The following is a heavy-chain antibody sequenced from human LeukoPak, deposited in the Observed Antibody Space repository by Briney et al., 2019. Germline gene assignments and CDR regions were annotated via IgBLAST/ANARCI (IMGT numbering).Heavy chain of an antibody. CDR2: IRYDGSNK. CDR3: AKCGYSYGYYYYYYMDV. Sequence: PGGSLRLSCAASGFTFSSYGMHWVRQAPGRGLEWVAFIRYDGSNKYYADSVKGRFTISRDNSKNTLYLQMNSLRAEDTAVYYCAKCGYSYGYYYYYYMDVWGKGTTVTVSS. D-gene: IGHD5-18*01. V-gene: IGHV3-30*02. CDR1: GFTFSSYG. J-gene: IGHJ6*03.